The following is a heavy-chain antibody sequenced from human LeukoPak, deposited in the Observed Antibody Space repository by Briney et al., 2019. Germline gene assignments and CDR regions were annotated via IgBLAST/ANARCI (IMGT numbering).Heavy chain of an antibody. CDR1: GFTFNDYY. J-gene: IGHJ5*02. Sequence: GGSLRLSCAPSGFTFNDYYMSWIRQAPGKALEWLSYINIGGTNTHYADSVKGRFTISRDNAKKSLYLEMNNLRAEDTAVYYCATDGAGFDTWGQGVLVTVSS. CDR2: INIGGTNT. CDR3: ATDGAGFDT. V-gene: IGHV3-11*01.